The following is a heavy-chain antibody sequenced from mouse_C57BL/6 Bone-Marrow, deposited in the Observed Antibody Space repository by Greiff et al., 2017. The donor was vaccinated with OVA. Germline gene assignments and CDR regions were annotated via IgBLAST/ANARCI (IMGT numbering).Heavy chain of an antibody. CDR1: GFTFSDYG. CDR3: ARLAARYFDV. V-gene: IGHV5-17*01. J-gene: IGHJ1*03. CDR2: ISSGSSTI. Sequence: EVMLVESGGGLVKPGGSLKLSCAASGFTFSDYGMHWVRQAPERGLEWVAYISSGSSTIYYADTVKGRFTISRDNAKNTLFLQMTSLRSEDTAMYYCARLAARYFDVWGTGTTVTVSS.